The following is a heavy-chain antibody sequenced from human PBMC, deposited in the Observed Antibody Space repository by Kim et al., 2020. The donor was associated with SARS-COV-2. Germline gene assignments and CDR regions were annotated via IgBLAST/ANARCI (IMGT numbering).Heavy chain of an antibody. CDR3: VRGGPREMTYGTLFDY. CDR2: IWYDGGDT. Sequence: GGSLRLSCAPSGFTFSSYGMHWVRQALGKGLEWVAVIWYDGGDTHYADSVRGRFTISRDNSKNTLYLEMDSLRADDTAVYYCVRGGPREMTYGTLFDYWGQGTQVIVYS. J-gene: IGHJ4*02. D-gene: IGHD1-1*01. CDR1: GFTFSSYG. V-gene: IGHV3-33*01.